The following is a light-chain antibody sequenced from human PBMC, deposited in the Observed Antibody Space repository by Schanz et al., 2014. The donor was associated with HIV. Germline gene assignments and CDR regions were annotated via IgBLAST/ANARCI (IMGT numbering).Light chain of an antibody. Sequence: QSALTQPASVSGSPGQSITISCTGTTSDVGGYNYVSWYQQHPDKAPKLIIYEVNKRTSGVPARFSGYKSGNTASLTVSGLQADDEADYYCSSYAATSNVLFGGGTKLTVL. CDR1: TSDVGGYNY. CDR3: SSYAATSNVL. J-gene: IGLJ3*02. V-gene: IGLV2-8*01. CDR2: EVN.